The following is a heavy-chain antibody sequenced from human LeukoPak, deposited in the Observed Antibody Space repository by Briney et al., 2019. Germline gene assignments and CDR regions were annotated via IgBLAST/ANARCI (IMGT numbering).Heavy chain of an antibody. D-gene: IGHD2-2*01. V-gene: IGHV3-30-3*01. Sequence: GGSLRLSCAASGFTFSSYAMHWVRQAPGKGLEWVAVISYDGSNKYYADSVKGRFTISRDNSKNTLYLQMNSLRAEDTAVYYCARDRAGVPAAPGDYWGEGTLVTVSS. CDR3: ARDRAGVPAAPGDY. J-gene: IGHJ4*02. CDR1: GFTFSSYA. CDR2: ISYDGSNK.